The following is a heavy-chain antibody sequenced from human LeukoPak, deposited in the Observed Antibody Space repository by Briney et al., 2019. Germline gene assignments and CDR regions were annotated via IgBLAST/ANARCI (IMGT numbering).Heavy chain of an antibody. CDR3: ARDPRIYCTNGICRDDYFDN. CDR1: GFTFSSHS. V-gene: IGHV3-21*01. D-gene: IGHD2-8*01. J-gene: IGHJ4*02. Sequence: KAGGSLRLSCAASGFTFSSHSMNWVCQAPGKGLEWVSSISSTSIYKYYADSVKGRFTISRDNAKDSLFLQMNSLRAEDTAIYYCARDPRIYCTNGICRDDYFDNWGQGTLVTVSS. CDR2: ISSTSIYK.